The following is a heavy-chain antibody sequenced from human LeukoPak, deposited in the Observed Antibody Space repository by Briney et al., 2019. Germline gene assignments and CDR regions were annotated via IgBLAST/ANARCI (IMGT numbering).Heavy chain of an antibody. CDR1: GFTFSNYW. D-gene: IGHD5-12*01. Sequence: GGSLRLSCAASGFTFSNYWMTWVRQAPGKGLEWVANINQDGSKEYYMDSVKARFTISRDNAKNSLSLQMNSLRAEDAAVYYCVRDGGVSGYDLLDYWGQGTLVTVSS. J-gene: IGHJ4*02. CDR2: INQDGSKE. V-gene: IGHV3-7*01. CDR3: VRDGGVSGYDLLDY.